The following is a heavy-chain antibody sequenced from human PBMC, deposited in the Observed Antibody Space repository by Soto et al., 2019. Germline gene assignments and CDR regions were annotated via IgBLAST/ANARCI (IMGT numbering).Heavy chain of an antibody. CDR2: ISAYNGNT. CDR1: GYTFTSYG. V-gene: IGHV1-18*01. J-gene: IGHJ5*02. Sequence: ASVKVSCKASGYTFTSYGISWVRQAPGQGLEWMGWISAYNGNTNYAQKLQGRVTMTTDTSTSTAYMELRSLRSDDTAVYYCARDHVGVYISGWYLAWFDPCGQRTLVTGSS. D-gene: IGHD6-19*01. CDR3: ARDHVGVYISGWYLAWFDP.